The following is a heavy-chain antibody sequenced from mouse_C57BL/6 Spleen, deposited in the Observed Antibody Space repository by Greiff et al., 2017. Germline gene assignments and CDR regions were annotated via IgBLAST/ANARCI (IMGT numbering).Heavy chain of an antibody. Sequence: VMLVESGPGLVQPSQSLSITCTVSGFSLTSYGVHWVRQSPGKGLEWLGVIWSGGSTDYNAAFISRLSISKDNSKSQVFFKMNSLQADDTAIYYCARNSGPNWDPWFAYWGQGTLVTVSA. CDR1: GFSLTSYG. J-gene: IGHJ3*01. D-gene: IGHD4-1*01. CDR2: IWSGGST. CDR3: ARNSGPNWDPWFAY. V-gene: IGHV2-2*01.